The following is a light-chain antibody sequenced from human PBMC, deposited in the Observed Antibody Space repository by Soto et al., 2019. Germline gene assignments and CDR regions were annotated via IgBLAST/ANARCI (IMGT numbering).Light chain of an antibody. Sequence: DVRMTQSPSSLSASVGDTITITCRASRTINTYLNWFQQKPGEPPRLLIYGASTLQAGVPSRFSGSGSGTDFTLTISSLQPEDVAAYYCQKYNSAPLTFGGGTKVDIK. CDR3: QKYNSAPLT. CDR2: GAS. CDR1: RTINTY. J-gene: IGKJ4*01. V-gene: IGKV1-27*01.